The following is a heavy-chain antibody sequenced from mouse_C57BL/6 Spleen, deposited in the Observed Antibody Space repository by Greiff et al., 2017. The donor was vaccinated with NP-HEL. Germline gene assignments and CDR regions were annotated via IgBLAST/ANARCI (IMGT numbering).Heavy chain of an antibody. CDR2: INPNNGGT. Sequence: VQLQQSGPELVKPGASVKISCKASGYTFTDYYMNWVKQSHGKSLEWIGDINPNNGGTSYNQKFKGKATLTVDKSSSTAYMELRSLTSEDSAVYYCARSGYGYDGPNWYFDVWGTGTTVTVSS. CDR3: ARSGYGYDGPNWYFDV. D-gene: IGHD2-2*01. CDR1: GYTFTDYY. V-gene: IGHV1-26*01. J-gene: IGHJ1*03.